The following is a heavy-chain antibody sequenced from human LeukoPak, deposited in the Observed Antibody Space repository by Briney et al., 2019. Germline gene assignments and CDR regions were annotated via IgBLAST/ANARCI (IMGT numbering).Heavy chain of an antibody. D-gene: IGHD5-24*01. CDR3: AGRDGYNLVY. Sequence: SVKVSXKASGGTFSSYAISWVRQAPGQGLEWMGGIIPIFGIANYAQKFRGRVTITADESTSTAYMELSSLRSEDTAVYYCAGRDGYNLVYWGQGTLVTVSS. V-gene: IGHV1-69*13. CDR1: GGTFSSYA. CDR2: IIPIFGIA. J-gene: IGHJ4*02.